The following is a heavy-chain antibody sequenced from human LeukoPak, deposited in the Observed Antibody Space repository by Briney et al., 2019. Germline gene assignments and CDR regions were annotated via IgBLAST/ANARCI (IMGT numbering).Heavy chain of an antibody. Sequence: PGGSLRLSCAASGFTFSSYGMSWVRQAPGKGLEWIGYIYYSGSTNYNPSLKSRVTISVDTSKNQFSLKLSSVTAADTAVYYCARGQEGFYYYYMDVWGKGTTVTVSS. J-gene: IGHJ6*03. V-gene: IGHV4-59*01. CDR2: IYYSGST. CDR3: ARGQEGFYYYYMDV. CDR1: GFTFSSYG.